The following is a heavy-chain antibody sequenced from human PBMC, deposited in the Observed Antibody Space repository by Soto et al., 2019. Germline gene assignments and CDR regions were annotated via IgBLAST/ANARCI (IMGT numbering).Heavy chain of an antibody. V-gene: IGHV5-51*01. D-gene: IGHD2-8*01. CDR3: ARRGGYCSNGVCYINYHYGMDV. J-gene: IGHJ6*02. CDR2: IFPGDSDT. Sequence: GESLKISCKGSGYSFTNYWIGWVRQMPGKGLEWMGIIFPGDSDTRYSPSFQGQVTISADRSSSTAYLQWSSLNASDTAMYYCARRGGYCSNGVCYINYHYGMDVWGQGTTVTVSS. CDR1: GYSFTNYW.